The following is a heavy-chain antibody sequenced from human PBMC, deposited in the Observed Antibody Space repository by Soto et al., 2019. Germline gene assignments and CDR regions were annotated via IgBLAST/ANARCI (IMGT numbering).Heavy chain of an antibody. Sequence: QVQLQQWGAGLLKPSETLSLTCAVYGGSFSGYYWSWIRQPPGKGLEWIGEINHSGSTNYNPSLKSRVTISVDTSKNQFSLKLSSVTAADTAVYYCARGPNPGIAVAGSFDYWGQGTQVTVSS. CDR2: INHSGST. CDR3: ARGPNPGIAVAGSFDY. J-gene: IGHJ4*02. V-gene: IGHV4-34*01. D-gene: IGHD6-19*01. CDR1: GGSFSGYY.